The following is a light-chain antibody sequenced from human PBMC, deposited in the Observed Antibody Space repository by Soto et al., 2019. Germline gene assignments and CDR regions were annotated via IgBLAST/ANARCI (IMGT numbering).Light chain of an antibody. CDR1: SSDVGGYTY. CDR2: DVS. V-gene: IGLV2-11*01. CDR3: CSYAGSYIYV. Sequence: QSVLTQPRSVSGSPGQSVTISCTGTSSDVGGYTYVSWYQQHPDKAPKVMIYDVSKRPSGVPDRFSGSKSGNTASLTISGLQAEDEADYYCCSYAGSYIYVFGTGTKLTVL. J-gene: IGLJ1*01.